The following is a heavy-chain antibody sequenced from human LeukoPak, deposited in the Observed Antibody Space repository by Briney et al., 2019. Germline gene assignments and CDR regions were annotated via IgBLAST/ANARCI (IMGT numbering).Heavy chain of an antibody. V-gene: IGHV2-70*01. CDR3: ARNHPYSSSWYWDV. Sequence: SGPALVKPTQTLTLTCTFSGFSLSTSGMCVSWIRQPPGRALEWLALIDWDDDKYYSTSLKTRLTISKDTSKNQVVLTMTNMDPVDTATYYCARNHPYSSSWYWDVWGKGTTVTVSS. CDR2: IDWDDDK. J-gene: IGHJ6*04. D-gene: IGHD6-13*01. CDR1: GFSLSTSGMC.